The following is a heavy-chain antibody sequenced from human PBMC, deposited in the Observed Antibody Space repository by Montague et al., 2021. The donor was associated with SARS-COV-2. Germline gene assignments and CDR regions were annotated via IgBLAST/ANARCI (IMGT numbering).Heavy chain of an antibody. CDR2: ISSSTNII. CDR3: AKDLVLRAARPDALDV. J-gene: IGHJ3*01. Sequence: SLRLSCAASGFTFSSYSVNWVRQAPGKGLEWISYISSSTNIIYYADSVKGRFTISRDNARSSLYLQMNSLRVDDTAVYYCAKDLVLRAARPDALDVWGQGTVVTVSS. D-gene: IGHD6-6*01. CDR1: GFTFSSYS. V-gene: IGHV3-48*04.